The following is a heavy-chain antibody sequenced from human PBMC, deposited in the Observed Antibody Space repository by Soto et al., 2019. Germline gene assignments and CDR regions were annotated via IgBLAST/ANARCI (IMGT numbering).Heavy chain of an antibody. CDR2: ISGTSPST. CDR3: AIRIFGVEY. CDR1: GFTFSAYA. Sequence: EVQLLESGGGLVQPGGSLRLSCAASGFTFSAYAMSWVHQAPGKGLEWVSAISGTSPSTYYADSVQGRFTISRDSSRKTLFLQMNTLRAEDTAVYFCAIRIFGVEYWGQGTQVTVSS. D-gene: IGHD3-3*01. V-gene: IGHV3-23*01. J-gene: IGHJ4*02.